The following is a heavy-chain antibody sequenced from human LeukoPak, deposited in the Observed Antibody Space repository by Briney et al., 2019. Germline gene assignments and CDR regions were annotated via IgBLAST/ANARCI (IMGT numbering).Heavy chain of an antibody. V-gene: IGHV3-15*01. CDR2: IRSKTDSGTT. D-gene: IGHD3-10*01. CDR1: GFTFSNAW. J-gene: IGHJ4*02. Sequence: GGSLRLSCVASGFTFSNAWMSWVRQAPGKGLEWVGRIRSKTDSGTTDYAAPVKDRFTFSRDDSKNTLYLQMNNMKTEDTAVYYCTRQLGVTGLDCFDYWGQGILVTVSS. CDR3: TRQLGVTGLDCFDY.